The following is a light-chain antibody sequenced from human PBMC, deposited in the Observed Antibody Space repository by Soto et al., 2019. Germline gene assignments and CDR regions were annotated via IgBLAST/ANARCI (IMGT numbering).Light chain of an antibody. J-gene: IGLJ3*02. CDR2: DVS. CDR3: CSYEGSYTWV. V-gene: IGLV2-11*01. Sequence: QSALTQPRSVSGSPGQSVTISCTGTSSDVGGYNYVSWYQQHPGKAPKLMIYDVSKRPSGVPDRFSGSKSGNTASLTISGLQADDEADYYCCSYEGSYTWVFGGGTKVTVL. CDR1: SSDVGGYNY.